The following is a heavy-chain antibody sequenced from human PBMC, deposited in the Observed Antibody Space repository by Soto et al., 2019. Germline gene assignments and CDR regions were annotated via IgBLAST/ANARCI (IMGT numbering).Heavy chain of an antibody. D-gene: IGHD3-10*01. V-gene: IGHV4-31*03. J-gene: IGHJ4*02. CDR3: AREPRLLICFGELHD. CDR1: GGSISSPNFY. Sequence: SETLSLTCTVSGGSISSPNFYWSWIRQHPGKGLEWIGHIYYNGTTYYNPTLKSRVSISVDTSKNQFSLKLSSVTAADTAVNYCAREPRLLICFGELHDWGRGTLVX. CDR2: IYYNGTT.